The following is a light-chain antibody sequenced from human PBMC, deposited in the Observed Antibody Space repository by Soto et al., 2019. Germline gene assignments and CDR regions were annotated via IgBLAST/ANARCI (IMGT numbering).Light chain of an antibody. Sequence: DIVMTQSPDSLAVSLGERATINCKSSQSVLYSSNNKNYLAWYQQRQGQPXKXXIYWASTRESGVPDRFSGSGSGTDLTITINSLQAEDGEVYDCQQYYSIPLTFGGGTKVDIK. V-gene: IGKV4-1*01. J-gene: IGKJ4*01. CDR1: QSVLYSSNNKNY. CDR3: QQYYSIPLT. CDR2: WAS.